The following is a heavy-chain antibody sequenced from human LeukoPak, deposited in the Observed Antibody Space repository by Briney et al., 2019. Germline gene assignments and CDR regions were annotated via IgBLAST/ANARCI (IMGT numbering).Heavy chain of an antibody. CDR3: ARLKDWDYWTRTLDY. D-gene: IGHD1-7*01. J-gene: IGHJ4*02. CDR1: GGSFSGYY. Sequence: SETLSLTCAVYGGSFSGYYWRWIRQPPGKGVEWIGEINHSGRTNYNPSLKRRVTISVDTSKNQFSLKLRYSAAADTAVYYCARLKDWDYWTRTLDYWGQGTLVTVSS. CDR2: INHSGRT. V-gene: IGHV4-34*01.